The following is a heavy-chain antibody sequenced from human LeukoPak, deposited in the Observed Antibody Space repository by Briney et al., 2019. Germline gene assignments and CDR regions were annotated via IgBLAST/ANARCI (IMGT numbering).Heavy chain of an antibody. CDR1: GGSISNYY. CDR3: VGEEYGTGSYYKSSD. Sequence: SETLSLTCSVSGGSISNYYWSWIRQPPGKGLEWIGYVYYTGSTNYNPSLKSRVTTSVDTSKNLCSLKLTSVTAADAAVYYCVGEEYGTGSYYKSSDWGQGTLVTVSS. V-gene: IGHV4-59*08. D-gene: IGHD3-10*01. CDR2: VYYTGST. J-gene: IGHJ4*02.